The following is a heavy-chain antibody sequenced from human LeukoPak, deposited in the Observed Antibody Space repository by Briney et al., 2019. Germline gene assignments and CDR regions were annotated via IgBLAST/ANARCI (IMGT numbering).Heavy chain of an antibody. CDR1: GGSFSGYY. CDR3: ARFDWNDAF. J-gene: IGHJ4*02. Sequence: PSETLSLTCAVYGGSFSGYYWSWIRQPPGKGLEWIGEINHSGSTNYNPSLKSRVTISVDTSKNQFSLKLGSVTAADTAVYYCARFDWNDAFWGQGTLVTVSS. CDR2: INHSGST. V-gene: IGHV4-34*01. D-gene: IGHD1-1*01.